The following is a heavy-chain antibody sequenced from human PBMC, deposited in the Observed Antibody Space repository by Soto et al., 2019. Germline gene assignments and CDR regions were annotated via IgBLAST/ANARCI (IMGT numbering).Heavy chain of an antibody. CDR2: ISSSSRFI. Sequence: GSLRLSCSASGFTFSSYSMNCVRQAPWKGLEWVSSISSSSRFIYFADSVKGRFTISGGNAKNSRYLQMNSLRAEDTAVYYCARDFYDYVWGSYRYTKHPDYYYYGMDVWGQGTTVTVSS. CDR1: GFTFSSYS. V-gene: IGHV3-21*01. D-gene: IGHD3-16*02. CDR3: ARDFYDYVWGSYRYTKHPDYYYYGMDV. J-gene: IGHJ6*02.